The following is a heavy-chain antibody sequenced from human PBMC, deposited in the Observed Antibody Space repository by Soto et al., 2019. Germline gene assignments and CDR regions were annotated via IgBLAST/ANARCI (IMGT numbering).Heavy chain of an antibody. Sequence: GGSLRLSCAASGFTFSGHGMHWVRQAPGKGLEWVAVIWYDGSEKYYADSVKGRFTISRDNSRSTLDLQMNSLRAEDTAVYYCARWGDYKRIDYWGQGT. CDR1: GFTFSGHG. V-gene: IGHV3-33*01. CDR3: ARWGDYKRIDY. CDR2: IWYDGSEK. J-gene: IGHJ4*02. D-gene: IGHD4-17*01.